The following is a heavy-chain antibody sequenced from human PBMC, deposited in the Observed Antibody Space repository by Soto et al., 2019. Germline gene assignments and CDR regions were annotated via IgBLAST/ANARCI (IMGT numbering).Heavy chain of an antibody. Sequence: QVQLVESGGGVVQPGRSLRLSCAASGFTFSNYAMHWVRQAPGKGLEWVAVISYDGSNKYYADSVKGRFTFSRDNSKNTLYLQMNSLRAEDTAVYYCAREGVAATSINFDYWGQGTLVTVS. V-gene: IGHV3-30-3*01. CDR1: GFTFSNYA. J-gene: IGHJ4*02. D-gene: IGHD2-15*01. CDR3: AREGVAATSINFDY. CDR2: ISYDGSNK.